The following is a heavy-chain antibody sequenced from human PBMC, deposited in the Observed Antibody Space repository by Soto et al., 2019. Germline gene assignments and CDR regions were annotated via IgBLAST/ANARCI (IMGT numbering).Heavy chain of an antibody. J-gene: IGHJ3*02. CDR1: GGTFSSYA. CDR3: ATEMATISVRAFDI. D-gene: IGHD5-12*01. CDR2: IIPIFGTA. V-gene: IGHV1-69*13. Sequence: ASVKVSCKASGGTFSSYAISWVRQAPGQGLEWMGGIIPIFGTANYAQKFQGRVTITADESTSTAYMELSSLRSEDTAVYYCATEMATISVRAFDIWGQGXMVTV.